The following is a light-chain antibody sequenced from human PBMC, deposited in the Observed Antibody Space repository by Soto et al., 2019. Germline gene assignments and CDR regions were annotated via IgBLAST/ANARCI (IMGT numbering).Light chain of an antibody. Sequence: QSALTQPASVSGSPGQSMTISCTGTSSDVGGYNYVSWYQQHQGKAPKLMIYDVSNRPSGVSNRFSGSKSGNTASLTISGLQAEDEADYYCSSYTSSILFGGGTKLTVL. V-gene: IGLV2-14*01. J-gene: IGLJ2*01. CDR1: SSDVGGYNY. CDR3: SSYTSSIL. CDR2: DVS.